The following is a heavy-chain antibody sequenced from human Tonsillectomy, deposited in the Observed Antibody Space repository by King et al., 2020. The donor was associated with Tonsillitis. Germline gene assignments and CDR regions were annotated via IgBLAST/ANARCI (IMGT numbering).Heavy chain of an antibody. Sequence: VQLVESGAEVKKPGESLIISCKPSGYSFTSHWIAWVRQMPEKGLEWMGIIWPGNSDTKYSPSFPGQVTISVDKSISTAFLQWSSLKDSDTAMYYFARHIISSTLDTFDYWGQGTLVTVSS. CDR1: GYSFTSHW. CDR2: IWPGNSDT. J-gene: IGHJ4*02. V-gene: IGHV5-51*01. CDR3: ARHIISSTLDTFDY. D-gene: IGHD5-18*01.